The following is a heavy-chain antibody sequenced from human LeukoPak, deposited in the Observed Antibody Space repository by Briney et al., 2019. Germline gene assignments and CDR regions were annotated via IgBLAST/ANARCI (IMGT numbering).Heavy chain of an antibody. V-gene: IGHV4-59*01. CDR1: GVSISSYY. CDR2: IYYSGSN. CDR3: ARDLIDYYYGMDV. J-gene: IGHJ6*02. Sequence: SETLSLTCTVSGVSISSYYWSWIRQRPGKGLEWSGYIYYSGSNNYNPSLKSRVTISVDTSKNQFSLKLSSVTAADTAVYYCARDLIDYYYGMDVWGQGTTVTVSS. D-gene: IGHD3-22*01.